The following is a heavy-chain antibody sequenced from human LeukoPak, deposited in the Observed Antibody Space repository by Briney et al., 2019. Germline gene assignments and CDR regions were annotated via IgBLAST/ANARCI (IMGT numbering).Heavy chain of an antibody. V-gene: IGHV1-69*13. CDR3: ARVAEDCSGGSCYSIYYYYYYMDV. D-gene: IGHD2-15*01. CDR2: IIPIFGTA. Sequence: GASVKVSCKASGGTFSSYAISWVRQAPGQGLEWMGGIIPIFGTANYAQKFQGRVTITADESTSTAYMELSSLRSEDTAVYYCARVAEDCSGGSCYSIYYYYYYMDVWGKGTTVTVS. J-gene: IGHJ6*03. CDR1: GGTFSSYA.